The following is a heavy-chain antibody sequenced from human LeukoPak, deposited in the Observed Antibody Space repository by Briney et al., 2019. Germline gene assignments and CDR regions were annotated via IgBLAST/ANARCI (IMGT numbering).Heavy chain of an antibody. CDR1: GYTFTGYY. CDR3: ARDLFTLYGGNSGFHFDY. V-gene: IGHV1-2*02. J-gene: IGHJ4*02. D-gene: IGHD4-23*01. Sequence: GASVKVSCKASGYTFTGYYMHWVRQAPGQGLEWTGWINPNSGVTNYAQKFQGRVTMTRDTSISTAYMELSSLRSDDTAVYYCARDLFTLYGGNSGFHFDYWGQGALVTVSS. CDR2: INPNSGVT.